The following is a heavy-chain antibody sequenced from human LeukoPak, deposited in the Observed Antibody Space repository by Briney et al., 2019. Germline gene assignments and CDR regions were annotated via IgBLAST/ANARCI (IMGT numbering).Heavy chain of an antibody. Sequence: GGSLRLSCAASGSNLSTYGMHWVRQAPGKGLEWVADIWYDGNNKFYADSVKGRFTISRDNSKNTVHLQMYSLRDEDTAVYYCAAAYGEGWFDPWGQGTQVTVSS. J-gene: IGHJ5*02. CDR1: GSNLSTYG. CDR2: IWYDGNNK. D-gene: IGHD4-17*01. CDR3: AAAYGEGWFDP. V-gene: IGHV3-33*01.